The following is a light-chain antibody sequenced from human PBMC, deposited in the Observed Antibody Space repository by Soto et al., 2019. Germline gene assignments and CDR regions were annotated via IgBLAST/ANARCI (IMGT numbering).Light chain of an antibody. CDR2: GRS. Sequence: PGPLSLSPGERATLSCRASQSVSSSYLAWHQQKPGQAPRHGISGRSSRATGISDRFSGSGSGTDFTLTIRRLEPEDFAVYYCQQYGSSPTFGQGTRLEI. V-gene: IGKV3-20*01. J-gene: IGKJ5*01. CDR3: QQYGSSPT. CDR1: QSVSSSY.